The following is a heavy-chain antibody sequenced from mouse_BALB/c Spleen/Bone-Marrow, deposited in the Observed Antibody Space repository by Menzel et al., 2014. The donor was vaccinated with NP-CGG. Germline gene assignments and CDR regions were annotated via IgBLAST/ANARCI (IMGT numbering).Heavy chain of an antibody. CDR3: AMWLRRDYYAMDY. CDR1: GYTFTDYY. V-gene: IGHV1-19*01. Sequence: VQLQQSGPELVKPGASVKMSCKASGYTFTDYYMDWVKQSHGESFEWIGRVNPYNGGTSYNQRFKGKATLTVDKSSSTAYMELNSLTSEDSAVYFCAMWLRRDYYAMDYWGQGTSVTVSS. D-gene: IGHD2-2*01. J-gene: IGHJ4*01. CDR2: VNPYNGGT.